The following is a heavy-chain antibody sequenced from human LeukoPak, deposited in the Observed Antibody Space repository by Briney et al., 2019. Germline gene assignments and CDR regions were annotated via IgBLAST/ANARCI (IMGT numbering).Heavy chain of an antibody. CDR3: ATLDEYAYSSGWFDY. Sequence: GGSLRLSCAASGLTFSSYGMHWVRQAPGRGLEWVAVISYDGSHKYCADSVKGRFTISRDNSKNTLYLQMNSLRAEDTAVYYCATLDEYAYSSGWFDYWGQGTLVTVSS. CDR1: GLTFSSYG. J-gene: IGHJ4*02. CDR2: ISYDGSHK. D-gene: IGHD6-19*01. V-gene: IGHV3-30*03.